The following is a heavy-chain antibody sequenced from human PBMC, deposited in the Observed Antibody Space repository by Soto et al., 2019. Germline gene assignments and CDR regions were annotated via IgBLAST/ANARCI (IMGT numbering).Heavy chain of an antibody. V-gene: IGHV1-3*01. CDR2: INAGNGNT. CDR1: GYTFTSYA. CDR3: ATAGPHDAFDI. J-gene: IGHJ3*02. D-gene: IGHD2-15*01. Sequence: QVQLVQSGAEVKKPGASVKVSCKASGYTFTSYAMHWVRQAPGQRLEWMGWINAGNGNTKYSQKFQGRVTITRDTSASTAYMELSSLRSEETAVYYCATAGPHDAFDIWGQGTMVTVSS.